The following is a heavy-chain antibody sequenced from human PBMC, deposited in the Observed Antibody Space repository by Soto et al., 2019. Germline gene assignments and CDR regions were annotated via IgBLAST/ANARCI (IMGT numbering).Heavy chain of an antibody. CDR2: IYSGGYT. V-gene: IGHV3-53*01. J-gene: IGHJ4*02. CDR3: ASQPGGGGY. Sequence: EVQLVESGGGLIQPGGSLRLSCAVSGFTVSNNYMSWVRQAPGKGLEGVSVIYSGGYTAYGDSVKGRFTISRDNSKNTQYFQLNSLGADAPALFYWASQPGGGGYWGQGTLVTVSS. CDR1: GFTVSNNY. D-gene: IGHD3-10*01.